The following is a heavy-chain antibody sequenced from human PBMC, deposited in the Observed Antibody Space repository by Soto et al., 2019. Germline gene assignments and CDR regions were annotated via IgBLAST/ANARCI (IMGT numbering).Heavy chain of an antibody. CDR2: ISAYNGNT. J-gene: IGHJ6*03. D-gene: IGHD6-19*01. CDR1: GYTFTSYG. V-gene: IGHV1-18*01. Sequence: QVQLVQSGAEVKKPGASVKVSCKASGYTFTSYGISCVRQAPGQGLEWMGWISAYNGNTNYAQKLQGRVTMTTDTSTSTAYMELRSLISDDTAVYYCAREGGSSGWYNYYYYYYMDVWGKGTTVTVSS. CDR3: AREGGSSGWYNYYYYYYMDV.